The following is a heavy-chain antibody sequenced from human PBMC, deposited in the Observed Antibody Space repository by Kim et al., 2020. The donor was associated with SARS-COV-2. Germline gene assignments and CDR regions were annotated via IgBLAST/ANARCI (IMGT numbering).Heavy chain of an antibody. V-gene: IGHV3-7*03. CDR3: AREEVDSSGWSD. CDR1: GFTFSNYW. J-gene: IGHJ4*02. D-gene: IGHD6-19*01. Sequence: GGSLRLSCVASGFTFSNYWMTWVRQAPGKGLEWVANIREDGGVKQYMDSVKGRFTISRDNARNSLYLEVNSLRVDDTAVYYCAREEVDSSGWSDWGQGTLVTVSS. CDR2: IREDGGVK.